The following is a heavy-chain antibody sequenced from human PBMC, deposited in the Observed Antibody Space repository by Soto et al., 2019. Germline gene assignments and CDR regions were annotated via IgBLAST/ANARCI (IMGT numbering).Heavy chain of an antibody. CDR3: ARVAAPQAAAGVYFQH. V-gene: IGHV4-59*01. J-gene: IGHJ1*01. CDR1: GGSISSYY. Sequence: SETLSLTCTVSGGSISSYYWSWIRQPPGKGLEWIGYIYYSGSTNYNPSLKSRVTISVDTSKNQFSLNLRSVTAADTALYYCARVAAPQAAAGVYFQHWGQGTLVTVSS. CDR2: IYYSGST. D-gene: IGHD6-13*01.